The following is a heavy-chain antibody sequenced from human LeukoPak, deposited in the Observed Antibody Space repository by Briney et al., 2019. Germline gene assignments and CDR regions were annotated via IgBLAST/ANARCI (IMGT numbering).Heavy chain of an antibody. CDR2: IRSKAYGGTT. D-gene: IGHD3-22*01. V-gene: IGHV3-49*03. CDR1: GFTFGDYA. J-gene: IGHJ3*02. CDR3: TRAAFPDSSGYYLDAFDI. Sequence: GGSLRLSCTASGFTFGDYAMSWFRRAPGKGLEWVGFIRSKAYGGTTEYAASVKGRFTISRDDSKSIAYLQMNSLKTEDTAVYYCTRAAFPDSSGYYLDAFDIWGQGTMVTVSS.